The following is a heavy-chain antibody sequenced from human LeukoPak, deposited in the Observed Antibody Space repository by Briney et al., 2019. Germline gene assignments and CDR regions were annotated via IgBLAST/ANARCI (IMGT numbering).Heavy chain of an antibody. D-gene: IGHD5-12*01. J-gene: IGHJ5*02. CDR1: GFTFSSYG. Sequence: GRSLRLSCAASGFTFSSYGMHWVRQAPGKGLEWVAVISYDGSNKYYADSVKGGFTISRDNSKNTLYLQMNSLRAEDTAVYYCAKGSGYDLSWFDPWGQGTLVTVSS. V-gene: IGHV3-30*18. CDR2: ISYDGSNK. CDR3: AKGSGYDLSWFDP.